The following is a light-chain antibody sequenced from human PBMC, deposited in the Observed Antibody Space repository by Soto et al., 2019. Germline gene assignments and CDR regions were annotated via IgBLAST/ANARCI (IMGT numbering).Light chain of an antibody. CDR3: LQRSNWPPLLS. CDR2: DAS. J-gene: IGKJ4*01. V-gene: IGKV3-11*01. Sequence: IALTQSPATLSLSPGERATLSCRASQSVTTYLAWYQQKPGQAPRLLIYDASSRATGIPARYSGSGSGTDFTLTISSLEPEDFAFYYCLQRSNWPPLLSFGGGTKVDIK. CDR1: QSVTTY.